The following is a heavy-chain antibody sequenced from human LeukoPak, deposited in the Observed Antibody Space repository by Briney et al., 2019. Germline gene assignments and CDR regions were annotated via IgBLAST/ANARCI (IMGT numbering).Heavy chain of an antibody. V-gene: IGHV3-30*19. CDR2: ISYDGSDK. D-gene: IGHD5-12*01. CDR1: GFTFSSYG. CDR3: ARARPSMWIDY. J-gene: IGHJ4*02. Sequence: GGSLRLSCAASGFTFSSYGMHWVRLAPGKGLEWVAVISYDGSDKFYADSVKGRFTISRDSSKNTLYLQMNSLRPEDTAVYYCARARPSMWIDYWGQGTLVTVSS.